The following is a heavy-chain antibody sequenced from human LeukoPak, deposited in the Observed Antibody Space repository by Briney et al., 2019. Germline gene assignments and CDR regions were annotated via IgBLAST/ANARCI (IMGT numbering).Heavy chain of an antibody. CDR1: GFTFSSYG. Sequence: GGSLRLSCAASGFTFSSYGMHWVRQAPGKGLEWVAFIRYDGSDKYYADSVKGRFTISRDNSKNTLYLQMNSLRAEDTAVYYCAKEGDTAMVTIDYWGQGTLVTVSS. D-gene: IGHD5-18*01. CDR2: IRYDGSDK. CDR3: AKEGDTAMVTIDY. V-gene: IGHV3-30*02. J-gene: IGHJ4*02.